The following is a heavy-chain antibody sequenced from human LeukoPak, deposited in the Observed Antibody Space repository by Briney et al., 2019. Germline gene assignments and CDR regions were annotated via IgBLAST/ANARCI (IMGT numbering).Heavy chain of an antibody. CDR1: GGSVSSYH. Sequence: PSETLSLTCTVSGGSVSSYHWSWLRQPPGKGLEWVGYIYNSERTKYNSSLESRVTISVDTSKNQFFLKLSSVTAADTAVYYCARFRSGPSGWYVLWYFDLWGRGTLVTVSS. D-gene: IGHD6-19*01. J-gene: IGHJ2*01. CDR3: ARFRSGPSGWYVLWYFDL. V-gene: IGHV4-4*09. CDR2: IYNSERT.